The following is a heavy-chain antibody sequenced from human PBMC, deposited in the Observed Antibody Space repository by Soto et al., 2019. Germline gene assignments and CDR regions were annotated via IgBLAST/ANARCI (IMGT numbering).Heavy chain of an antibody. CDR2: INAGNGNT. V-gene: IGHV1-3*01. CDR1: GYTFTSHA. CDR3: ARGITLPTPLDY. J-gene: IGHJ4*02. Sequence: ASVKGSLKASGYTFTSHAFHWVGQAPGQRLEWMGWINAGNGNTKYSQKFQGRVTITRDTSASTAYMELSSPRSEDTAVYYCARGITLPTPLDYWGQGTLVTVSS. D-gene: IGHD1-20*01.